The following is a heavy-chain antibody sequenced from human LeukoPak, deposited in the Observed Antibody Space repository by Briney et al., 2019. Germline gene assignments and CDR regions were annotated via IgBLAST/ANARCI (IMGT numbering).Heavy chain of an antibody. CDR1: GFTFSSYE. Sequence: SGGSLRLSCAASGFTFSSYEMIWVRQAPGKGLEWVSYISSSGSTIYYADSVKGRFTISRDNAKSSLYLEMNSLRAEDTAVYYCARNYYDSSGYYEYFDYWGQGTLVTVSS. J-gene: IGHJ4*02. V-gene: IGHV3-48*03. CDR3: ARNYYDSSGYYEYFDY. D-gene: IGHD3-22*01. CDR2: ISSSGSTI.